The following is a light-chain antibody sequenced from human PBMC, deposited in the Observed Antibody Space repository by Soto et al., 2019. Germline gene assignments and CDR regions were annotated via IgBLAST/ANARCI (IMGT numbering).Light chain of an antibody. CDR2: GAS. J-gene: IGKJ3*01. CDR3: QQFGSSPLFT. Sequence: EIVLTQSPGTLSLCPGERATLSCRASQSVSSSYLAWYQQKPGQAPRLLIYGASNRATGIPDRFSGSGSGTDFTLTISRLEPEDFAVYYCQQFGSSPLFTFGPGTKVDV. V-gene: IGKV3-20*01. CDR1: QSVSSSY.